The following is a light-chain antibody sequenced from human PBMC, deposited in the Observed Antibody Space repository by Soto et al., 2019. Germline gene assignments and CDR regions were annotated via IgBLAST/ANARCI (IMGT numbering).Light chain of an antibody. V-gene: IGLV2-14*01. CDR1: SSDVGGYNY. CDR2: DVS. J-gene: IGLJ3*02. Sequence: QSALTQPASVSGSPGQSIAISCTGTSSDVGGYNYVSWYQQHPGKTPNLMSYDVSNRPSGVSNRFSGSKSGNTASLTISGLQAEDEDDYYCSSYTSSSTWVFGGGTQLTVL. CDR3: SSYTSSSTWV.